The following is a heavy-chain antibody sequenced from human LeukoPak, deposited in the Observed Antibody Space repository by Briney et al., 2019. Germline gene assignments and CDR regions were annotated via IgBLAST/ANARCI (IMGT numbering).Heavy chain of an antibody. CDR3: ARVQKAYSYGLFDY. J-gene: IGHJ4*02. CDR2: IYYSGST. Sequence: KPWETLPLTCTVSGGPISNYYRSWLRQPPGEGLEWIGYIYYSGSTNYNPSLKSRVTISLHTSKNQFSLRLTSVTAADTAVYYCARVQKAYSYGLFDYWGQGTLVTVSS. V-gene: IGHV4-59*01. CDR1: GGPISNYY. D-gene: IGHD5-18*01.